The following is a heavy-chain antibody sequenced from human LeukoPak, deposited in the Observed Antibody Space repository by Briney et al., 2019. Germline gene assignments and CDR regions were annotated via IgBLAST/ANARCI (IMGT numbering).Heavy chain of an antibody. CDR3: AKPKASGWTYFDY. Sequence: SGGSLRLSCAASGFTFSSYAMSWVRQAPGKGLEWVSAISGSGGSTYYADSVKGRFTISRDNSKNTLYLQMNSLRAEDTAIYHCAKPKASGWTYFDYWGQGTLVTVSS. D-gene: IGHD6-19*01. CDR2: ISGSGGST. J-gene: IGHJ4*02. V-gene: IGHV3-23*01. CDR1: GFTFSSYA.